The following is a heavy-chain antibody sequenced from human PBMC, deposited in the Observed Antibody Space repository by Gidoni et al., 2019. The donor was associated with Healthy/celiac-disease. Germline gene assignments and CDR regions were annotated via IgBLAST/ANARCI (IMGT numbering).Heavy chain of an antibody. CDR1: GFTFDDYT. Sequence: EVQLVESGGVVVQPGGSLRLSCAASGFTFDDYTMHWVRQAPGKGLEWVSLISWDGGSTYYADSVKGRFTISRDNSKNSLYLQMNSLRTEDTALYYCAKDRRGRTVTTYEFDYWGQGTLVTVSS. V-gene: IGHV3-43*01. CDR2: ISWDGGST. CDR3: AKDRRGRTVTTYEFDY. D-gene: IGHD4-17*01. J-gene: IGHJ4*02.